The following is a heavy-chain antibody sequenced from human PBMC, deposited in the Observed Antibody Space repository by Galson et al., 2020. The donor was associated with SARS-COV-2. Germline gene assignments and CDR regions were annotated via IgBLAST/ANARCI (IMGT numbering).Heavy chain of an antibody. Sequence: GGSLRLSCAASGFTFFSYAINWVRQATGKGLEWVAVISYDGSEKYYGDSVKGRFTISRDNSRNTLYLQVDSLRPEDTAVYYCARSGPSLAGTMGAFDFWGQGTMVTVSS. V-gene: IGHV3-30*04. CDR1: GFTFFSYA. CDR2: ISYDGSEK. D-gene: IGHD6-19*01. CDR3: ARSGPSLAGTMGAFDF. J-gene: IGHJ3*01.